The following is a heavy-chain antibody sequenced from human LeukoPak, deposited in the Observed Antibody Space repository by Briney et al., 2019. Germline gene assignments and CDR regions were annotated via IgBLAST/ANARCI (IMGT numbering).Heavy chain of an antibody. D-gene: IGHD2-21*01. V-gene: IGHV1-2*02. Sequence: ASVKVSCKASGYTFTAYYMHWVRQAPGQGLEWMGWINPNSGGTNYAQKLQGRVTMTTDTSTRTAYMEMRSLRSDDTAVYYCARSLGGDNFDFWGQGTMVTVSS. J-gene: IGHJ3*01. CDR2: INPNSGGT. CDR3: ARSLGGDNFDF. CDR1: GYTFTAYY.